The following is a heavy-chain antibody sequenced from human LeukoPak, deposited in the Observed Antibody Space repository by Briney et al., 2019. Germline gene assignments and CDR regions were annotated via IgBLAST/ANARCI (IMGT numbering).Heavy chain of an antibody. J-gene: IGHJ5*02. D-gene: IGHD5-18*01. CDR2: IYPGDSDT. V-gene: IGHV5-51*01. CDR1: GYSFTSYW. Sequence: GESLKISCKASGYSFTSYWIGWVRQMPGEGLEWMGIIYPGDSDTRYSPSFQGQVTISADKSISTAYLQWSSLKASDTAMYYCARLTAMVSQGWFDPWGQGTLVTVSS. CDR3: ARLTAMVSQGWFDP.